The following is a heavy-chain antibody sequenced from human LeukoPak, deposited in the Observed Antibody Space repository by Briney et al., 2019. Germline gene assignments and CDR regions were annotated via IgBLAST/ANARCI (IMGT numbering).Heavy chain of an antibody. Sequence: ASVKVSCKASGYTFTSYCMHWVRQAPGQGLEWMGIINPSGGSTSYAQKFQGRVTMTRDTSTSTVYMELSSLRSEDTAVYYCARMNTAANWFDPWGQGTLVTVSS. CDR1: GYTFTSYC. CDR2: INPSGGST. CDR3: ARMNTAANWFDP. V-gene: IGHV1-46*01. J-gene: IGHJ5*02. D-gene: IGHD5-18*01.